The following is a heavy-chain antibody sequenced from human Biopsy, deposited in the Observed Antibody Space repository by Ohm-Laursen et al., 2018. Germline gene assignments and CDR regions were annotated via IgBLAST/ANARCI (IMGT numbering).Heavy chain of an antibody. V-gene: IGHV4-61*01. J-gene: IGHJ4*02. CDR2: IYDRGSTA. Sequence: PSQTLSLTCTVSGDSVSSGSFHWTWIRQPPGQGLEYIGYIYDRGSTANYNPSLESRVTMSVDMPKNQFSLKLSSVTAADTAIYYCARGMRSSGWPYFDSWGQGTLVTVSS. D-gene: IGHD6-19*01. CDR1: GDSVSSGSFH. CDR3: ARGMRSSGWPYFDS.